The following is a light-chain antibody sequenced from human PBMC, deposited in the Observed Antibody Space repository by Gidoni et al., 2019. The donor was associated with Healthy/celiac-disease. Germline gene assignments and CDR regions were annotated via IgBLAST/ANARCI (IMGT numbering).Light chain of an antibody. V-gene: IGKV3-11*01. CDR2: DAS. CDR1: QSVSSY. CDR3: QQRSNWPPLT. J-gene: IGKJ4*01. Sequence: DIVLTQSPATLPLSPGARATLSCRASQSVSSYLAWYQQKPGQAPRLLIYDASNRATGIPARFSGSGSGTDFTLTISSLEPEDFAVYYCQQRSNWPPLTFGGGTKVEIK.